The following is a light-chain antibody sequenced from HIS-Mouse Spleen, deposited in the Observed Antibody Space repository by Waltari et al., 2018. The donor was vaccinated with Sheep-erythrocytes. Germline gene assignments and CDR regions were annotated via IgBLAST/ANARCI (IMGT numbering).Light chain of an antibody. J-gene: IGLJ1*01. CDR2: DNN. V-gene: IGLV1-51*01. Sequence: QSVLTQPPSVSAAPGPKVTISCSGRSSNLGNNYVSWYQQLPGTAPKLLIYDNNKRPSGIPDRFSGSKSGTSATLGITGLQTGDEADYYCGTWDSSLSALFVFGTGTKVTVL. CDR1: SSNLGNNY. CDR3: GTWDSSLSALFV.